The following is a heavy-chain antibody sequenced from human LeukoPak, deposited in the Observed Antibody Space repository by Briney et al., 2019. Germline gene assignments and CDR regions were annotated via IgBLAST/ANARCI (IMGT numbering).Heavy chain of an antibody. CDR3: ARFSPVDRGSFDY. V-gene: IGHV4-39*01. CDR1: GGSISSSSYY. CDR2: IYYSGST. J-gene: IGHJ4*02. D-gene: IGHD6-19*01. Sequence: SETLSLTCTVSGGSISSSSYYWGWIRQPPGKGLEWIGSIYYSGSTYYNPSLKSRVTISVDTSKNQFSLKLSSVTAADTAVYYCARFSPVDRGSFDYWGQGTLATVSS.